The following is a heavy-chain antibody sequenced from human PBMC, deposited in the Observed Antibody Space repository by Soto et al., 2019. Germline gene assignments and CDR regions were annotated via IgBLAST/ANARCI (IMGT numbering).Heavy chain of an antibody. D-gene: IGHD2-2*01. CDR3: ARVHIVVVPAARNVFDY. V-gene: IGHV1-18*01. CDR1: GYTFTSYG. CDR2: IGAYNGNT. Sequence: ASVKVSCKASGYTFTSYGISWVRQAPGQGLEWMGWIGAYNGNTNYAQKLQGRVTMTTDTSTSTAYMELRSLRSDDTAVYYCARVHIVVVPAARNVFDYWGQGTLVTVSS. J-gene: IGHJ4*02.